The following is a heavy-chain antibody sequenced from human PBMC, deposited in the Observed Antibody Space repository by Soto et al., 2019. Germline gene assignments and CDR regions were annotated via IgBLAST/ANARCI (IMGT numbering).Heavy chain of an antibody. V-gene: IGHV3-30*18. CDR1: GFTFSSYG. J-gene: IGHJ5*02. Sequence: PGGSLRLSCAASGFTFSSYGMHWVRQAPGKGLEWVAVISYDGSNKYYADSVKGRFTISRDNSKNTLYLQMNSLRAEDTAVYYCAKGRRYSSSSWFDPWGQGTLVTVSS. CDR3: AKGRRYSSSSWFDP. D-gene: IGHD6-13*01. CDR2: ISYDGSNK.